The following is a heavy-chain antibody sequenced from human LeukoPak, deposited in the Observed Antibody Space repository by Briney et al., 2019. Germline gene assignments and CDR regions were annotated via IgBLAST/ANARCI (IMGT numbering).Heavy chain of an antibody. CDR2: IIPLFGIA. J-gene: IGHJ1*01. V-gene: IGHV1-69*10. D-gene: IGHD4-17*01. Sequence: GASVKVSCKASGYTFTNYGISWVRQAPGQGLEWMGGIIPLFGIANYAPKFQGRVTITADKSTSTTYMELSSLRFEDTAVFYCARTEVDYGVYHEYFHHWGQGTLVTVSS. CDR1: GYTFTNYG. CDR3: ARTEVDYGVYHEYFHH.